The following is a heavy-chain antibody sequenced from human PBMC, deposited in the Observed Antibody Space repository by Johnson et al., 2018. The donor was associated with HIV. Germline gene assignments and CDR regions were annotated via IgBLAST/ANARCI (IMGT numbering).Heavy chain of an antibody. D-gene: IGHD3-3*01. J-gene: IGHJ3*02. V-gene: IGHV3-7*01. CDR3: ARDQRFWAFDI. CDR2: IKQDGSEK. Sequence: VQLVESGGAVVRPGGSLRLSCAASGFTFDDYGMSWVRQAPGKGLEWVANIKQDGSEKYYVDSVKGRFTISRDNAKNSLYLQMNSLRAEDTAVYYCARDQRFWAFDIWGQGTMVTVSS. CDR1: GFTFDDYG.